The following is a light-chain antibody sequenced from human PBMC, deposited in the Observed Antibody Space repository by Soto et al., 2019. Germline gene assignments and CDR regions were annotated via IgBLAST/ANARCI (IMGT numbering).Light chain of an antibody. J-gene: IGLJ2*01. CDR2: SHN. CDR3: ATWDDDVSGVV. Sequence: QSALTQPASVSGSPGQSVTISCTGTSNDIGAYDYVSWYQQVPGKAPKLLMYSHNIRPSGVPDRFSASTSGTSASLVISGLRSEDEADYHCATWDDDVSGVVFGGGTKVTVL. CDR1: SNDIGAYDY. V-gene: IGLV2-14*03.